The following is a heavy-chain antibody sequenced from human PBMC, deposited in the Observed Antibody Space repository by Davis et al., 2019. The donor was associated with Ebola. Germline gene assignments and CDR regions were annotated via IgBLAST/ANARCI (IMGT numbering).Heavy chain of an antibody. D-gene: IGHD4-23*01. CDR3: ARWAVRTPTAWNY. Sequence: ASVKVSCKASGYSFKNYAISWVRQAPGQGLEWLGWISAYNGNTNYAQKLQGRVTMTTDTSTSTAYMELRSLKSDDTAVYYCARWAVRTPTAWNYWGQGTLVTVSS. CDR2: ISAYNGNT. J-gene: IGHJ4*02. CDR1: GYSFKNYA. V-gene: IGHV1-18*01.